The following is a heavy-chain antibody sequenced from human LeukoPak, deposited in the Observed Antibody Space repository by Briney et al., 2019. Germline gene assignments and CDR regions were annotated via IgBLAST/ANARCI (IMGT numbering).Heavy chain of an antibody. J-gene: IGHJ3*02. CDR1: GDSVSSSSAA. V-gene: IGHV6-1*01. Sequence: PSQTLSLTCAISGDSVSSSSAAWNWVRQSPSRGLEWLGRTYYRSKSYSDYALSVKSRITINPDTSKNQFSLQLNSVTPEDTAVYYRVRWGHQQAAFDIWGQGTVVTVSS. D-gene: IGHD3-16*01. CDR2: TYYRSKSYS. CDR3: VRWGHQQAAFDI.